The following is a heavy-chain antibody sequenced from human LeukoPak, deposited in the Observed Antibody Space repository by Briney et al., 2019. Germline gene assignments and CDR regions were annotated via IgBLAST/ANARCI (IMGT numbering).Heavy chain of an antibody. CDR3: VRGRTSGSSWPFDY. J-gene: IGHJ4*02. D-gene: IGHD6-13*01. CDR1: GFTFNDYY. V-gene: IGHV3-11*04. Sequence: GGSLRLSCAASGFTFNDYYMSWIRQAPGKGLEWVSYIGSSGGSINYADSVKGRFTISRDNAKNSLSLQMNSLRAEDTAVYYCVRGRTSGSSWPFDYWGQGTLVTVSS. CDR2: IGSSGGSI.